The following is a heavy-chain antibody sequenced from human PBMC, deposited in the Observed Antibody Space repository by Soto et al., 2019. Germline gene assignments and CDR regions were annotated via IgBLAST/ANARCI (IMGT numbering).Heavy chain of an antibody. CDR2: IFDSGTT. D-gene: IGHD1-1*01. CDR3: ARWDDFSYGMDV. V-gene: IGHV4-59*01. Sequence: SETLSLTCAVSGGSISINFWSWIRQPPGKGLEWIGHIFDSGTTIYNPSFQSRATISLDTSRNHFSLRLDSVTAADTAVYYCARWDDFSYGMDVWGQGTTVTVSS. CDR1: GGSISINF. J-gene: IGHJ6*02.